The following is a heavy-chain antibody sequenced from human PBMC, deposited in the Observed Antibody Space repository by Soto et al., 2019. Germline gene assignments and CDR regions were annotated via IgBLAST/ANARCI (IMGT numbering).Heavy chain of an antibody. CDR2: IYYSATT. CDR3: AKEVGYSGYDSSYYYYGMDV. V-gene: IGHV4-59*01. J-gene: IGHJ6*02. D-gene: IGHD5-12*01. Sequence: SETLSLTCTVSGGSISSYYWSWIRQPPGKGLEWIGYIYYSATTNYNPSLKSRVTISVDTSKNQFSLKLTSVTAADTAVYYCAKEVGYSGYDSSYYYYGMDVWGQGTTVTVSS. CDR1: GGSISSYY.